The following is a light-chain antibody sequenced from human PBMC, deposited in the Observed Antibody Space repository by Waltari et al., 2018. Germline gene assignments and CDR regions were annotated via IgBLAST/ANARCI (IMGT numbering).Light chain of an antibody. CDR3: QQYDNWPPYT. CDR2: DAS. J-gene: IGKJ2*01. V-gene: IGKV3-15*01. CDR1: QSVSSH. Sequence: EISMTQSPATLSVSPGERATLSCRASQSVSSHVAWYQQKPGQAPRLLIYDASTRATGIPARFSGSGSGTEFTLIISNLQSEDFVVYYCQQYDNWPPYTFGQGTKLEIK.